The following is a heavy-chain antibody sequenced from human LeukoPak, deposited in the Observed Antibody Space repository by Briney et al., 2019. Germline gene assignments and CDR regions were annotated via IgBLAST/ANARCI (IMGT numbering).Heavy chain of an antibody. Sequence: AGGSLRLSCAASGFTFSSYGMHWVRQAPGKGLEWVAFIRYDGSNKYYADSVKGRFTISRDNSKNTLYLQMNSLRAEDTAVYYCAKDLRRYYDSSGCPDYWGQGTLVTVSS. CDR2: IRYDGSNK. D-gene: IGHD3-22*01. V-gene: IGHV3-30*02. CDR3: AKDLRRYYDSSGCPDY. J-gene: IGHJ4*02. CDR1: GFTFSSYG.